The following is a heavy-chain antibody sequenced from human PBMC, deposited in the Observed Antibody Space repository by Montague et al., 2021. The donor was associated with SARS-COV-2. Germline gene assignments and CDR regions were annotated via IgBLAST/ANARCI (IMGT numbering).Heavy chain of an antibody. J-gene: IGHJ5*02. Sequence: SETLSLTCTVSGDSTSCPNCYWGWIRQAPGMGLDWIGTIYNSGTTYYNPSIKSRLTISIDTSKNQFSLKLTSVTAADTAVYYCARHRNYGDHSLDNWFHPWGQGTLVTVSS. CDR2: IYNSGTT. V-gene: IGHV4-39*01. D-gene: IGHD4-17*01. CDR3: ARHRNYGDHSLDNWFHP. CDR1: GDSTSCPNCY.